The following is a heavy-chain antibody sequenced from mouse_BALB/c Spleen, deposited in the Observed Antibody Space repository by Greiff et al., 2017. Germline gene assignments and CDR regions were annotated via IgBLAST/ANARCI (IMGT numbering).Heavy chain of an antibody. J-gene: IGHJ2*01. CDR1: GFNIKDTY. D-gene: IGHD1-1*01. V-gene: IGHV14-3*02. CDR2: IDPANGNT. CDR3: ARGTTDYFDY. Sequence: EVQLQESGAELVKPGASVKLSCTASGFNIKDTYMHWVKQRPEQGLEWIGRIDPANGNTKYDPKFQGKATITADTSSNTAYLQLSSLTSEGTAVYYCARGTTDYFDYWGQGTTLTVSS.